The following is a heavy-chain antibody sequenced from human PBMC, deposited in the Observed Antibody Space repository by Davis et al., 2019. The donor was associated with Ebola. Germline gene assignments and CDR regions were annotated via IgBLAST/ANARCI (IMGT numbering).Heavy chain of an antibody. CDR2: IYSGGST. V-gene: IGHV3-66*01. CDR1: GFTVSSNY. Sequence: GGSLRLSCAASGFTVSSNYMSWVRQAPGKGLEWVSVIYSGGSTYYADSVKGRFTTSRDNSKNTLYLQMNSLRAEDTAVYYCAGMGARAYYYGMDVWGQGTTVTVSS. J-gene: IGHJ6*02. CDR3: AGMGARAYYYGMDV. D-gene: IGHD1-26*01.